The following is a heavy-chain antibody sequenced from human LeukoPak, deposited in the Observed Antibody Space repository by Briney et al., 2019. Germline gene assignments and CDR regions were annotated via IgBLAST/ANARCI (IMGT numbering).Heavy chain of an antibody. CDR2: INHSGST. CDR1: GGSFSGYY. Sequence: SETLSLTCAVYGGSFSGYYWSWIRPPPGKGLEWIGEINHSGSTNYNPSLKSRVTISVDTSKNQFSLKLSSVTAADTAVYYCARAGLVIAFNYYYYGMDVWGQGTTVTVSS. D-gene: IGHD3/OR15-3a*01. J-gene: IGHJ6*02. CDR3: ARAGLVIAFNYYYYGMDV. V-gene: IGHV4-34*01.